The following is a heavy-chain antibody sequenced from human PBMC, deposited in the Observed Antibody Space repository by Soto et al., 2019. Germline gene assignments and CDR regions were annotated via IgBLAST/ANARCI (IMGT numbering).Heavy chain of an antibody. CDR3: ASRKSSPYFDY. D-gene: IGHD3-10*01. CDR2: IYYSGST. V-gene: IGHV4-30-4*01. Sequence: SETLSLTCTVSGGSISSSSYYWSWIRQPPGKGLEWIGNIYYSGSTYYNPSLKSRVTISIDTSKNQFSLKLSSVTAADTAVYYCASRKSSPYFDYWGQGTLVTVSS. J-gene: IGHJ4*02. CDR1: GGSISSSSYY.